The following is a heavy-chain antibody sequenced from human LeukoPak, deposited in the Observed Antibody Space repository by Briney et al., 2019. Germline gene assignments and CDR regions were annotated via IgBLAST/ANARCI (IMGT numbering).Heavy chain of an antibody. D-gene: IGHD2-2*01. CDR2: MNPNSGNT. CDR3: ARHPTAMGFDY. Sequence: ASVKISCKASGYTFTSYDINWVRQATGQGLEWMGWMNPNSGNTGYAQKFQGRVTMTRNTSISTAYMELGSLRSEDTAVYYCARHPTAMGFDYWGQGTLVTVSS. CDR1: GYTFTSYD. J-gene: IGHJ4*02. V-gene: IGHV1-8*01.